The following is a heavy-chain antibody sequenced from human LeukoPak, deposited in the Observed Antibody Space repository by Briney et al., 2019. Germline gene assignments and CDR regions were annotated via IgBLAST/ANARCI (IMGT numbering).Heavy chain of an antibody. V-gene: IGHV1-18*01. D-gene: IGHD2-2*01. Sequence: ASVKVSCKASGYTFTSYGISWVRQAPGQGLEWMGWISAYNGNTNYAQKLQGRVTMTTDTSTSTAYMELRSLRSDATAVYYCARRNCSSTSCSRSGAFDIWGQGTMVAVSS. CDR3: ARRNCSSTSCSRSGAFDI. J-gene: IGHJ3*02. CDR2: ISAYNGNT. CDR1: GYTFTSYG.